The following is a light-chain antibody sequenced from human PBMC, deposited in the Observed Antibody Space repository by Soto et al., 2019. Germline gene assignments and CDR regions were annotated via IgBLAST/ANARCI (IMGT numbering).Light chain of an antibody. CDR1: QSVSSSY. CDR3: QQYGSSPFT. V-gene: IGKV3-20*01. CDR2: GAS. J-gene: IGKJ3*01. Sequence: EIVLTQSPGTLSLSPGERATLSCRASQSVSSSYLAWYQQKPGQAPRLLIYGASSRATGIPDRFSGSGSGNDFTLTISRLEPEDFAVYYCQQYGSSPFTFGPGTKVEI.